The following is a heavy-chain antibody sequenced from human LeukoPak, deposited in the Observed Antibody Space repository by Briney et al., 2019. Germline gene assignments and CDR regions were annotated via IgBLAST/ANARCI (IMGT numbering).Heavy chain of an antibody. V-gene: IGHV4-39*01. Sequence: SETLSLTGTVSGGSISSSSYYWGWIRQPPGKGLEWIGSIYYSGSTYYNPSLKSRVTISVDTSKNQFSLKLSSVTAADTAVYYCARTDYYDSSGYYIPYYYYYMDVWGKGTTVTISS. CDR1: GGSISSSSYY. CDR2: IYYSGST. D-gene: IGHD3-22*01. J-gene: IGHJ6*03. CDR3: ARTDYYDSSGYYIPYYYYYMDV.